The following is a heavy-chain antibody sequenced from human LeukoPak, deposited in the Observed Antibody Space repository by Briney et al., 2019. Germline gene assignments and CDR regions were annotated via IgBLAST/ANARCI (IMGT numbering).Heavy chain of an antibody. Sequence: ASVTVSCKASGYTFTSYGISWVRQAPGQGLEWMGWISAYNGNTNYAQKLQGRVTMTTDTSTSTAYMELRSLRSDDTAVYYCARALSYYDFWSGYYTTLNFDYWGQGTLVTVSS. D-gene: IGHD3-3*01. V-gene: IGHV1-18*01. CDR2: ISAYNGNT. CDR1: GYTFTSYG. J-gene: IGHJ4*02. CDR3: ARALSYYDFWSGYYTTLNFDY.